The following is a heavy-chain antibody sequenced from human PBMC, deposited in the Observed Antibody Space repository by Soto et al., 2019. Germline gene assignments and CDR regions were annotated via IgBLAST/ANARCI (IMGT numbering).Heavy chain of an antibody. J-gene: IGHJ4*02. Sequence: QVQPVESGGGVVQPGRSLRLSCAASGFTFSSYAMHWVRQAPGKGLEWVAVISYDGSNKYYVDSVKGRFSISRDNSKNTLYLQMNSXRAXXXXXXXXXXXXXXXXXXXGQGTLVTVSS. V-gene: IGHV3-30-3*01. CDR2: ISYDGSNK. CDR3: XXXXXXXXXX. CDR1: GFTFSSYA.